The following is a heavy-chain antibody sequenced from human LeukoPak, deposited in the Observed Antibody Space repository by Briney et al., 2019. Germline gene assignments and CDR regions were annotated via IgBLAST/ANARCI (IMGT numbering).Heavy chain of an antibody. CDR1: GGSISSGSYY. CDR3: ARVLSSYYYYYMDV. Sequence: SETLSLTCTVSGGSISSGSYYWSWIRQPAGKGLEWIGRIYTSGSTNYNPSLKSRVTISVDTSKNQFSPKLSSVTAADTAVYYCARVLSSYYYYYMDVWGKGTTVTVSS. CDR2: IYTSGST. J-gene: IGHJ6*03. V-gene: IGHV4-61*02. D-gene: IGHD6-19*01.